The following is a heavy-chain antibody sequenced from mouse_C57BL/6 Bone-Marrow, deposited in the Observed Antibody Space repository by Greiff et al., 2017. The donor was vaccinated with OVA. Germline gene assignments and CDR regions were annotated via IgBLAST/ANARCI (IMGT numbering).Heavy chain of an antibody. CDR1: GFSFNTYA. CDR3: VRRDYYGSSLYYAMDY. CDR2: IRSKSNNYAT. D-gene: IGHD1-1*01. V-gene: IGHV10-1*01. J-gene: IGHJ4*01. Sequence: GGGLVQPKGSLKLSCAASGFSFNTYAMNWVRQAPGKGLEWVARIRSKSNNYATYYADSVKDRFTISRDDSESMLYLQMNNLKTEDTAMYYCVRRDYYGSSLYYAMDYWGQGTSVTVSS.